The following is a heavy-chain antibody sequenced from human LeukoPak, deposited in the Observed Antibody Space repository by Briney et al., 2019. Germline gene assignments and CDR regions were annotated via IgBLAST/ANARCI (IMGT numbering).Heavy chain of an antibody. J-gene: IGHJ3*01. Sequence: GGSLRLSCAASGYSFRTYSIHWVRQAPGKGLEWVSYIRRDGDHIDYADSVEGRFTISRDDANDSAYLQMNSLRAEDTAVYYCATLRKDTAMPRAFDVWGQGTKVTVSS. CDR3: ATLRKDTAMPRAFDV. CDR1: GYSFRTYS. CDR2: IRRDGDHI. V-gene: IGHV3-21*01. D-gene: IGHD5-18*01.